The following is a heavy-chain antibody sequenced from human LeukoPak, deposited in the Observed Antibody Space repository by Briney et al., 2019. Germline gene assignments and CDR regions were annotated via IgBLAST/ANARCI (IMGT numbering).Heavy chain of an antibody. D-gene: IGHD3-10*01. V-gene: IGHV4-38-2*01. CDR1: GYSISSGYY. CDR2: VYHSGTT. Sequence: SETLSLTCAVSGYSISSGYYWGWIRQPPGKGLEWIGSVYHSGTTYYNPSIKSRVTISIDTSKNQFSLNLSSVTAADTAVYYCARLPYYYGSGRWFDPWGQGTLVTVSS. CDR3: ARLPYYYGSGRWFDP. J-gene: IGHJ5*02.